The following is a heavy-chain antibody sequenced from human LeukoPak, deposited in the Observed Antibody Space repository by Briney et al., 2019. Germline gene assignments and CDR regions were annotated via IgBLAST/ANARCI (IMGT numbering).Heavy chain of an antibody. V-gene: IGHV3-30*04. CDR2: ISYDGSNK. Sequence: PGGSLRLSCAASGFTFSSYAMHWVRQAPGKGLEWVAVISYDGSNKYYADSVKGRFTISRDNSKNTLYLQMNSLRAEDTAVYYCAKVGARYSSSWYYFDYWGQGTLVTVSS. CDR3: AKVGARYSSSWYYFDY. D-gene: IGHD6-13*01. J-gene: IGHJ4*02. CDR1: GFTFSSYA.